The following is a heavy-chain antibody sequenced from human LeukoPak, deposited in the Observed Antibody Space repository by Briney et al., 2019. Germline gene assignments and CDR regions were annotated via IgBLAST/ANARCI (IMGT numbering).Heavy chain of an antibody. CDR3: ARNTQYQLPRNTFDI. J-gene: IGHJ3*02. V-gene: IGHV3-11*03. D-gene: IGHD2-2*01. CDR1: GFTFNDYY. Sequence: GGSLRLSCAASGFTFNDYYMSWIRQAPGKGLEWLSYINIGGTNTHYADSVKGRFTISRDNAKNSLYLQMNSLRAEDTALYYCARNTQYQLPRNTFDIWGQGTMVSVSS. CDR2: INIGGTNT.